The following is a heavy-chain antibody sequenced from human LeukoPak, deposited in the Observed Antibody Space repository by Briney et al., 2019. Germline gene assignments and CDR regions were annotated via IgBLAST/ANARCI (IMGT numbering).Heavy chain of an antibody. CDR1: GFTFSSYS. D-gene: IGHD2-15*01. V-gene: IGHV3-21*01. CDR2: ISSSSSYI. CDR3: ARDRCSGGSCYKSH. Sequence: PGGSLRLSCAASGFTFSSYSMNWVRQAPGKGLDWVSSISSSSSYIYYADSVKGRFTISRDNAKNSLYLQMNSLRAEDTAVYYCARDRCSGGSCYKSHWGQGTLVTVSS. J-gene: IGHJ4*02.